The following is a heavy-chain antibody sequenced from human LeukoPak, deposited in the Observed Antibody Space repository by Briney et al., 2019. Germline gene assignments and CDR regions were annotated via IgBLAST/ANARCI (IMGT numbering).Heavy chain of an antibody. CDR2: ITSSSSYK. V-gene: IGHV3-21*01. CDR3: ARDPYSGAYYEGYYYYYMDV. Sequence: GGSLRLSCAAYGFTFSSYNMNWVRQAPGKGLEWISSITSSSSYKFYADSVKGRFTISRDNAKNSLYLQMNSLRAEDTAVYYCARDPYSGAYYEGYYYYYMDVWGKGTTVTVSS. J-gene: IGHJ6*03. D-gene: IGHD1-26*01. CDR1: GFTFSSYN.